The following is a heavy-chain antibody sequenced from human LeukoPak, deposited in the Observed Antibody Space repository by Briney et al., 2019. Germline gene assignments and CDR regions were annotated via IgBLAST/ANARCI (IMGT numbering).Heavy chain of an antibody. CDR1: GYTFTSYG. CDR2: ISAYNGNT. V-gene: IGHV1-18*01. J-gene: IGHJ4*01. D-gene: IGHD6-19*01. Sequence: ASVSVSCTASGYTFTSYGISWVRQAPGQGLEWMGWISAYNGNTNYAQKLQGRVTMTTDTSTSTAYMELRSLRSDATAVYYCARGGGGRYSSGWYFDYWGQGTLSTASS. CDR3: ARGGGGRYSSGWYFDY.